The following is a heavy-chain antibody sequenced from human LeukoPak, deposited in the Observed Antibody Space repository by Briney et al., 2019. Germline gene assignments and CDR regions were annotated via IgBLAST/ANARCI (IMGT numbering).Heavy chain of an antibody. V-gene: IGHV3-21*01. CDR3: ARFGLVDGQQLADKTADY. J-gene: IGHJ4*02. D-gene: IGHD6-13*01. CDR2: ISSSSSYI. CDR1: GFVFSNYA. Sequence: PGGSLRLSCAVSGFVFSNYAMSWVRQAPGEGLEWVSSISSSSSYIFYADSVKGRFTISRDHAKNSLYLQMNSLRAEHTAVYYCARFGLVDGQQLADKTADYWGQGTLVTVSS.